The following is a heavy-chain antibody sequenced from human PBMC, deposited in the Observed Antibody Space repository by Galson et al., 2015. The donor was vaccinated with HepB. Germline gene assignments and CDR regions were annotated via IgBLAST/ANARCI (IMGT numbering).Heavy chain of an antibody. CDR2: INPSGGST. CDR1: GYTFTSYY. J-gene: IGHJ4*02. D-gene: IGHD3-16*01. CDR3: ARDYDYVWGSFVPINYFDY. Sequence: SVKVSCKASGYTFTSYYMHWVRQAPGQGLEWMGIINPSGGSTSYAQKFQGRVTMTRDTSTSTVYMELSSLRSEDTAVYYCARDYDYVWGSFVPINYFDYWGQGTLVTVSS. V-gene: IGHV1-46*01.